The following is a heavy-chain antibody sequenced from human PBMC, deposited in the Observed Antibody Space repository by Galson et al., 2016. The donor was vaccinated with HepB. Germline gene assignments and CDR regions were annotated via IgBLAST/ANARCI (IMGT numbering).Heavy chain of an antibody. Sequence: SETLSLTCTVSGGSIRTYYWSWIRQPPGKGLEWIGYIYYNGSTNYNPSLKSRVTISVDTSKTQFSLKLSSVTAADTAVYYCARAFPYYDSSDYYGMGAFDIWGQGTMVTVSS. CDR3: ARAFPYYDSSDYYGMGAFDI. D-gene: IGHD3-22*01. CDR1: GGSIRTYY. V-gene: IGHV4-59*01. CDR2: IYYNGST. J-gene: IGHJ3*02.